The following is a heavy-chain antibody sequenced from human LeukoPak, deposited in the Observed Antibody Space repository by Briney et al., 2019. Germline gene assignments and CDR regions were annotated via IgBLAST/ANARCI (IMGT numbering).Heavy chain of an antibody. V-gene: IGHV3-48*01. CDR3: ARDAIAAVGTKRNWFDP. CDR2: ISSSSSTI. Sequence: GGSLRLSCAASGFTFSTYSMNWVRQAPGKGLECVSYISSSSSTIYYADSVKGRFTISRDNAKNSLYLQMNSLRADDTAVYYCARDAIAAVGTKRNWFDPWGQGTLVTVSS. J-gene: IGHJ5*02. D-gene: IGHD6-13*01. CDR1: GFTFSTYS.